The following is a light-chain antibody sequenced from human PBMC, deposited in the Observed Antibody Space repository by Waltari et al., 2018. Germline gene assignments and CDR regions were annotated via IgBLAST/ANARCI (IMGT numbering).Light chain of an antibody. V-gene: IGLV3-1*01. CDR1: RLGKKS. J-gene: IGLJ2*01. CDR3: QAWDSSPVI. CDR2: QDT. Sequence: SFEPTQPRSVCVPAGKTDGRNCPGDRLGKKSACWQQQKPGQSPVVGSYQDTRRQARVPGRVAGSNSGNTATLTICGTQAMDEADYSCQAWDSSPVIFGGGTKLTVL.